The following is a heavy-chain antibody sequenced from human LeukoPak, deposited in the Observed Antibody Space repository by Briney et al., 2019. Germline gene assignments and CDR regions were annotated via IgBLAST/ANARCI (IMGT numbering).Heavy chain of an antibody. CDR1: GGSISSYY. V-gene: IGHV4-59*01. Sequence: PSETLSLTCTVSGGSISSYYWSWIRQPPGKGLEWIGYIYYSGSTTYNPSLKSRVTISVDTSKNQFSLTLSSLTAADTAVYYCARSPYNWNERYNLFDPWGQGTLVTVSS. J-gene: IGHJ5*02. CDR3: ARSPYNWNERYNLFDP. D-gene: IGHD1-1*01. CDR2: IYYSGST.